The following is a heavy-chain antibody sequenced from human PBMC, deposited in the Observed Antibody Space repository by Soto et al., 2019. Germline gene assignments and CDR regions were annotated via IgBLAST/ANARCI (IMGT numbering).Heavy chain of an antibody. V-gene: IGHV4-39*01. CDR1: GASINNFAYY. CDR3: ARRERYYGSPGWFDP. Sequence: SETLSLTCSVSGASINNFAYYWGWIRQPPGKGLEWIGTAYYNENTYYNPSLKSRVAISVDTAKNQFSLNLRSVTAADTAIYFCARRERYYGSPGWFDPWGQGTLVTVSS. J-gene: IGHJ5*01. D-gene: IGHD3-10*01. CDR2: AYYNENT.